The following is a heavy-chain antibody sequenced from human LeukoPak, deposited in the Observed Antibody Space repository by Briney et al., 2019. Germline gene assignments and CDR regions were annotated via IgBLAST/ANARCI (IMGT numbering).Heavy chain of an antibody. CDR2: MNQDGSLQ. V-gene: IGHV3-7*03. CDR1: GFTFSTCW. Sequence: GGPLRLSCAASGFTFSTCWMNWVRQAPGKGLEWVANMNQDGSLQYYVDSVKGRFTISRDNARNSLYLQMNSLRAEDTAVYYCARSEGSEKDDAFDIWGQGTMVTVSS. CDR3: ARSEGSEKDDAFDI. J-gene: IGHJ3*02. D-gene: IGHD3-3*01.